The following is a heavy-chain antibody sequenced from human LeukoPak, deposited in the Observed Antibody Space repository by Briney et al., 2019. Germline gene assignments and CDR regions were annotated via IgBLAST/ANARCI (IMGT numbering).Heavy chain of an antibody. CDR2: ISYDGSNK. Sequence: GGSLRLSCAASGFTFSSYGMHWVRQAPGKGLEWVAVISYDGSNKYYADSVKGRFTISRDKSKNTLYLQMNSLRAEDTAVYYCAKGGWELYYYYYGMDVWGQGTTVTVSS. V-gene: IGHV3-30*18. CDR3: AKGGWELYYYYYGMDV. CDR1: GFTFSSYG. J-gene: IGHJ6*02. D-gene: IGHD1-26*01.